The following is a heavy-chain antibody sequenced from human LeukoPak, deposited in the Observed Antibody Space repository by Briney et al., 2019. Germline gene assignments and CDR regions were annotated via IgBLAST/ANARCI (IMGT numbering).Heavy chain of an antibody. CDR3: ARVGSSWPNYYYYYMDV. CDR2: IYTGGST. D-gene: IGHD6-13*01. CDR1: GGSISSATYY. Sequence: SETLSLTCTVSGGSISSATYYWSWIRQPAGKGLEWIGRIYTGGSTNYNPSLKSRVTISVDTSKNQFPLKLSSVTAADTAVYYCARVGSSWPNYYYYYMDVWGKGTTVTVSS. J-gene: IGHJ6*03. V-gene: IGHV4-61*02.